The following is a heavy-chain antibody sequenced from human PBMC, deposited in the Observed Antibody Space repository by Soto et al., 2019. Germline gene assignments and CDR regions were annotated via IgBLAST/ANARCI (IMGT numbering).Heavy chain of an antibody. CDR3: ARERSDAFDI. J-gene: IGHJ3*02. CDR2: INAVNGKT. V-gene: IGHV1-3*01. CDR1: GYSLSTYA. Sequence: KVYWKGVGYSLSTYAMHWGRQAPGQRLELMGRINAVNGKTKYSQKFQGRVTITGDTSASTAYMELSSLRSEDTAVYYCARERSDAFDIRGQGTMVTVSS.